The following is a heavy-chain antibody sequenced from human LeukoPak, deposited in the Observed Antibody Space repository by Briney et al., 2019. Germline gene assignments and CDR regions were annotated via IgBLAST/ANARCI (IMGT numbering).Heavy chain of an antibody. CDR3: ARAMITFGGVIADRI. Sequence: ASVKVSCKASGYTFTSYGISWVRQAPGQGLEWMGWISAYNGNTNYAQKLQGRVTMTTDTSTSTAYMELRRLRSDDTAVYYCARAMITFGGVIADRIWGQGTLVTVSS. D-gene: IGHD3-16*02. CDR2: ISAYNGNT. CDR1: GYTFTSYG. J-gene: IGHJ4*02. V-gene: IGHV1-18*01.